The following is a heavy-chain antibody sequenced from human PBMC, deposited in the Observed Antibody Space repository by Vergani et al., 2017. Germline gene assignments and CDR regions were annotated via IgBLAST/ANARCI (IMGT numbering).Heavy chain of an antibody. V-gene: IGHV3-48*01. Sequence: EVQLVESGGGLVQPGGSLRLSCAASGFTFSSYSMNWVRQAPGKGLEWVSYISSSSSTIYYADSVKGRFTISRDNAKNSLYLQMNSLRAEDTAVYYCARDSSSSVYYYYGMDVWGQGTTVTVSS. D-gene: IGHD6-6*01. CDR2: ISSSSSTI. J-gene: IGHJ6*02. CDR3: ARDSSSSVYYYYGMDV. CDR1: GFTFSSYS.